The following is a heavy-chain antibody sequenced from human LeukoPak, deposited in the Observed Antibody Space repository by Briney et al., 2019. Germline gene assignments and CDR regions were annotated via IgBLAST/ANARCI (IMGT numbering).Heavy chain of an antibody. CDR3: ARQRAAARLDY. Sequence: SETLSLTCTVSGGSISSGGYYWSWIRQHPGKGLEWIGSIYYSGSTYYNPSLKSRVTISVDTSKNQFSLKLSSVTAADTAVYYCARQRAAARLDYWGQGTLVTVSS. CDR1: GGSISSGGYY. V-gene: IGHV4-39*01. J-gene: IGHJ4*02. D-gene: IGHD6-6*01. CDR2: IYYSGST.